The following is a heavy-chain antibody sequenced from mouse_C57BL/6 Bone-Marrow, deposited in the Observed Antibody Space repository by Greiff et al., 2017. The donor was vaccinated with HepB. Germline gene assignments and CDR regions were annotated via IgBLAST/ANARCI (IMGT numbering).Heavy chain of an antibody. CDR1: GYTFTSYG. J-gene: IGHJ1*03. Sequence: VQGVESGAELARPGASVKLSCKASGYTFTSYGISWVKQRTGQGLEWIGEIYPRSGNTYYNEKFKGKATLTADKSSSTAYMELRSLTSEDSAVYFCVYGSSYVGYFDVWGTGTTVTVSS. V-gene: IGHV1-81*01. CDR3: VYGSSYVGYFDV. CDR2: IYPRSGNT. D-gene: IGHD1-1*01.